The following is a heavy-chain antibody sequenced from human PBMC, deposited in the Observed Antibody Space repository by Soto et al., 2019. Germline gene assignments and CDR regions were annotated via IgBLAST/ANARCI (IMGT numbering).Heavy chain of an antibody. V-gene: IGHV4-34*01. CDR1: GGSFSGYY. CDR2: INHSGST. D-gene: IGHD3-16*02. Sequence: LSLTCAVYGGSFSGYYWSWIRQPPGKGLEWIGEINHSGSTNYNPSLKSRVTISVDTSKNQFSLKLSSVTAADTAVYYCARGKLSDYVWGSYRYHFDYWGQGTVVTVSS. J-gene: IGHJ4*02. CDR3: ARGKLSDYVWGSYRYHFDY.